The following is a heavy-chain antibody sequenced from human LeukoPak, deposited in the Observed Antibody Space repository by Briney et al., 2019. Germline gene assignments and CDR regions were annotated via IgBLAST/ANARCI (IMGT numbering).Heavy chain of an antibody. J-gene: IGHJ4*02. CDR2: IYYSGST. CDR1: GGSISSSSYY. D-gene: IGHD3-9*01. V-gene: IGHV4-39*07. CDR3: ARVTGYTIEDYFDY. Sequence: SETLSLTCTVSGGSISSSSYYWGWIRQPPGKGLEWIGSIYYSGSTYYNPSLKSRVTISVDTSKNQFSLKLSSVTAADTAVYYCARVTGYTIEDYFDYWGQGTLVTVSA.